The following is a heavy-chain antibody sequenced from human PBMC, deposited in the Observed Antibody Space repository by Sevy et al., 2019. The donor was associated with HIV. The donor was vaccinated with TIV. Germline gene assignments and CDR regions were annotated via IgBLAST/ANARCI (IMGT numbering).Heavy chain of an antibody. CDR2: LSFGCGEI. CDR3: AREGCTKPHDY. V-gene: IGHV3-23*01. Sequence: GGSLRLSCAASGFTFSKYSMSSVRQPPGKRLEWVSTLSFGCGEINHADSVKGRFTISRDNSKNSLYLQMNNLRAEDTAVYYCAREGCTKPHDYWGQGTLVTVSS. D-gene: IGHD2-8*01. J-gene: IGHJ4*02. CDR1: GFTFSKYS.